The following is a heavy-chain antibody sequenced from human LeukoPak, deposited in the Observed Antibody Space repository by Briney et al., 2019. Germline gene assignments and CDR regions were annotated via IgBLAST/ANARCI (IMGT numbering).Heavy chain of an antibody. J-gene: IGHJ3*02. CDR1: GGSISSYY. CDR2: IYYSGST. V-gene: IGHV4-59*08. Sequence: SETLSLTCTVSGGSISSYYWSWIRQPPGEGLEWIGYIYYSGSTNYNPSLKSRVTISVDTSKNQFSLKLSSVTAADTAVYYCARQGGIWGTFDIWGQGTMVTVSS. D-gene: IGHD3-16*01. CDR3: ARQGGIWGTFDI.